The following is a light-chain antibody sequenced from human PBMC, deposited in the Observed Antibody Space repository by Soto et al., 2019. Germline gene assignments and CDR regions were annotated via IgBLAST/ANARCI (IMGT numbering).Light chain of an antibody. CDR3: QQRYSTPLT. Sequence: DIQMTQSPSSLSASVGDRVTITCRASQSISSYLNWYQQKPGKAPKLLIYAASSLQSGVPSRFSGSGAGPDFTLTISSLQHQDFATYYCQQRYSTPLTFGGGTKVEIK. J-gene: IGKJ4*01. CDR1: QSISSY. V-gene: IGKV1-39*01. CDR2: AAS.